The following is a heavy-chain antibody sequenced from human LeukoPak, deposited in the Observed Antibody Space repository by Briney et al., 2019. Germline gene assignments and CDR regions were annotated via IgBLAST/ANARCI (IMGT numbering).Heavy chain of an antibody. CDR1: GYSFTSYW. Sequence: GESLKISCKGSGYSFTSYWIGWVRQKPGKGLEWMGIIFPGDSDTRYSPSFQGQVTISADKSISTAYLQWSSLKASDTALYYCARRLTYDSRAYYCLDYWGQGTLVTVSS. D-gene: IGHD3-22*01. CDR3: ARRLTYDSRAYYCLDY. V-gene: IGHV5-51*01. CDR2: IFPGDSDT. J-gene: IGHJ4*02.